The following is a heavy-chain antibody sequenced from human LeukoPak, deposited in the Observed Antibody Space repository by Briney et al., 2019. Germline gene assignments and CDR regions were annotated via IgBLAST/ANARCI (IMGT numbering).Heavy chain of an antibody. Sequence: SETLSLTCTVSGGSISSGGYYWSWIRQHPGKGLEWIGEINHSGSTNYNPSLKSRVTISVDTSKNQFSLKLSSVTAADTAVYYCAVGGLMDYWGQGTLVTVSS. D-gene: IGHD3-16*01. V-gene: IGHV4-31*03. CDR1: GGSISSGGYY. CDR3: AVGGLMDY. J-gene: IGHJ4*02. CDR2: INHSGST.